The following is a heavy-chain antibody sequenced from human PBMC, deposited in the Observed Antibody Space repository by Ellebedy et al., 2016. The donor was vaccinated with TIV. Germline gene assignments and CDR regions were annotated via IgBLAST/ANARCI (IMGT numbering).Heavy chain of an antibody. Sequence: MPSETLSLTCTVSGGSISSSNYYWGWIRQPPGKGLEWIGSIYYSGSTFYNPSLKSRVTISVDTSKNQFSLKLNSVTAADTAVYYCARDRNMLRGVVAYWGQGTLVTVSS. J-gene: IGHJ4*02. D-gene: IGHD3-10*01. V-gene: IGHV4-39*07. CDR1: GGSISSSNYY. CDR3: ARDRNMLRGVVAY. CDR2: IYYSGST.